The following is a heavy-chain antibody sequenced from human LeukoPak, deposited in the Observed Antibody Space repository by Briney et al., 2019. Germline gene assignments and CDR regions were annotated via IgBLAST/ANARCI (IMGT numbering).Heavy chain of an antibody. J-gene: IGHJ5*02. CDR2: ISAYNGNT. V-gene: IGHV1-18*04. Sequence: GASVKVSCRASGYTFTSYGITWVRQAPGQGLEWMVWISAYNGNTNYAQKLQGRVTMTTDTSTSTAYMELRSLRSDDTAVYYCARGPEGFDFLPRVDPWGQGTLVTVSS. CDR1: GYTFTSYG. CDR3: ARGPEGFDFLPRVDP. D-gene: IGHD3-9*01.